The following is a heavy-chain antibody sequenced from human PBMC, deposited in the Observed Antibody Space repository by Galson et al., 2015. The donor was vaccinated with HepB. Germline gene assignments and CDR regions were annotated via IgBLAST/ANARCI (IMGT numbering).Heavy chain of an antibody. V-gene: IGHV3-23*01. J-gene: IGHJ4*02. Sequence: SLRLSCAASGFTLNTYAMSWVRQAPGKGLEWVSSISGRTDSTYYADSVKGRFTISRDDSRNILYLQMNSLRAEDTAIYYCAKSFRYSDSNSHYASFDFWGQGTLVTVSS. CDR3: AKSFRYSDSNSHYASFDF. CDR2: ISGRTDST. CDR1: GFTLNTYA. D-gene: IGHD3-9*01.